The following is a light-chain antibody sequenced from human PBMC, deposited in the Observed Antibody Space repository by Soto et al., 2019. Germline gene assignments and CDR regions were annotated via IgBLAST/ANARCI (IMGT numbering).Light chain of an antibody. Sequence: QSALTQPASVSGSPGQSITISCTGTSSDVGGYKYVSWYQQHPDKAPKLIIFEVSNRPSGISSRFSGSKSGNTASLTISGLQAEDEADDYCASYTSSSTSVIFGIGTQLTVL. CDR1: SSDVGGYKY. V-gene: IGLV2-14*01. CDR2: EVS. CDR3: ASYTSSSTSVI. J-gene: IGLJ2*01.